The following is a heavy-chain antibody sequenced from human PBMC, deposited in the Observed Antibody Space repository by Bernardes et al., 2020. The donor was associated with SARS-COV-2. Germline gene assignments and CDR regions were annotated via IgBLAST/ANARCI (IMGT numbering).Heavy chain of an antibody. V-gene: IGHV4-34*01. Sequence: SETLSLTCAVYGGSFSGYYWSWIRQPPGKGLEWIGEINHSGSTNYNPSLKSRVTISVDTSKNQFSLKLSSVTAADTAVYYCARVVGSSLPFYYYGMDVWGQGTTVTVSS. CDR3: ARVVGSSLPFYYYGMDV. CDR1: GGSFSGYY. CDR2: INHSGST. D-gene: IGHD2-15*01. J-gene: IGHJ6*02.